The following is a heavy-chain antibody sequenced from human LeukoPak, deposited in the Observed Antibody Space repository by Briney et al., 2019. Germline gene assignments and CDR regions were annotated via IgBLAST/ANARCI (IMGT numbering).Heavy chain of an antibody. Sequence: PGGSLRLSCAASGFTFSSYSMNWVRQAPGKGLEWVSSISGSSTYIYYADSLKGRFTISRDNAKNSLYLQMNSLRAEDTAVYYCAKSNGYGLIDIWGQGTMVTVSS. CDR3: AKSNGYGLIDI. J-gene: IGHJ3*01. V-gene: IGHV3-21*01. CDR1: GFTFSSYS. D-gene: IGHD3-10*01. CDR2: ISGSSTYI.